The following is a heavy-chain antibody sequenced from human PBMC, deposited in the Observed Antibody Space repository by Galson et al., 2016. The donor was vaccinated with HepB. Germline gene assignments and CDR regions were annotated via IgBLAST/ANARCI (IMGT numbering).Heavy chain of an antibody. V-gene: IGHV6-1*01. CDR1: GDSVSSNSVA. CDR3: ARDRNFKLTWIQLRKRGTGDGFDY. CDR2: TYYRSKWYN. J-gene: IGHJ4*02. D-gene: IGHD5-18*01. Sequence: CAISGDSVSSNSVAWNWIRQSPSRGLEWLGRTYYRSKWYNDYAVSVKSRKTINPDTSKNQFSLQLNSVTPEDTALYYCARDRNFKLTWIQLRKRGTGDGFDYWGQGTLVTVSS.